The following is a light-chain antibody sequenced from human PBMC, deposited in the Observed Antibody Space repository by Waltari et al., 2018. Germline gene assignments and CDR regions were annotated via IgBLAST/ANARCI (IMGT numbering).Light chain of an antibody. J-gene: IGKJ2*01. CDR3: QQSHTMMYT. CDR1: QNIDTF. CDR2: GAS. Sequence: DIQLTQSPSSLSASVGDRVTITCRASQNIDTFLNWYQQKPGKAPNVLIYGASSLQSGGPSRFRSSGSGTHFTIIISSRQPDDVATYFCQQSHTMMYTFGQGTKLEIK. V-gene: IGKV1-39*01.